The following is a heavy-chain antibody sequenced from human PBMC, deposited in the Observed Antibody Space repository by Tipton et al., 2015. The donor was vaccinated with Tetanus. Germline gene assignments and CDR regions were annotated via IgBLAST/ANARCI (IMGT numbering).Heavy chain of an antibody. CDR2: INPNDGER. Sequence: QLVQSGPEVKKPGASVKISCKASGYTFTSYLIHWVRQAPGQGLEWMGIINPNDGERMYAQRFQGRLTMTRDTSTSTVYMDLSSLGSDDTAVYYCARERSGGLFDYWGQGTLVTVSS. CDR3: ARERSGGLFDY. D-gene: IGHD4-23*01. CDR1: GYTFTSYL. J-gene: IGHJ4*02. V-gene: IGHV1-46*01.